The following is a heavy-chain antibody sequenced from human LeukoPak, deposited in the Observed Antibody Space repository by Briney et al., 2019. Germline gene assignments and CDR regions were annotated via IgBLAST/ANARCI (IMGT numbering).Heavy chain of an antibody. CDR2: IIPIFGTA. CDR1: GYTFSSYA. Sequence: ASVKVSCKASGYTFSSYAISWVRQAPGQGLEWMGGIIPIFGTANYAQKFQGRVTITADKSTSTAYMELSSLRSEDTAVYYCARGTHQGASFYFDYWGQGTLVTVSS. CDR3: ARGTHQGASFYFDY. D-gene: IGHD4/OR15-4a*01. J-gene: IGHJ4*02. V-gene: IGHV1-69*06.